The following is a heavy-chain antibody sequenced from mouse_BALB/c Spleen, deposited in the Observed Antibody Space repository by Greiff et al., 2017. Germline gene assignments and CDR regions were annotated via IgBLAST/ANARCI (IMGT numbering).Heavy chain of an antibody. CDR1: GFTFSSYG. V-gene: IGHV5-6*01. J-gene: IGHJ3*01. D-gene: IGHD2-10*02. CDR2: ISSGGSYT. CDR3: AREYGNYAAWFAY. Sequence: EVQVVESGGDLVKPGGSLKLSCAASGFTFSSYGMSWVRQTPDKRLEWVATISSGGSYTYYPDSVKGRFTLSRDNAKNTLYLQMSSLKSEDTAMYYCAREYGNYAAWFAYWGQGTLVTVSA.